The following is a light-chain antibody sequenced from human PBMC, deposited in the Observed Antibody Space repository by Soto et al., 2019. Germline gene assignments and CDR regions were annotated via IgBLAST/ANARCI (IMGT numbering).Light chain of an antibody. V-gene: IGLV2-14*03. CDR2: DVN. Sequence: QSVLTQPASMSGSPGQSITISCTGTSSDVGGYNYVSWYRQHPGKAPKLMIYDVNNRPSGVSNRFSGSKSGNTASLTISGLQAEDEADYYCSSHSSSSTLVVFCGGTKLTVL. CDR1: SSDVGGYNY. J-gene: IGLJ2*01. CDR3: SSHSSSSTLVV.